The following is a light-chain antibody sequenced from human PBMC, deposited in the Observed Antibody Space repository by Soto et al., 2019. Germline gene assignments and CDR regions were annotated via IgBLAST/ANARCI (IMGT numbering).Light chain of an antibody. J-gene: IGLJ1*01. CDR2: EGT. V-gene: IGLV2-23*01. Sequence: QSALTQPASVSGSPGQSITISCTGTRSDVGSGNHNLVSWYRQRPGTAPKVMIYEGTKRPSGVSNRFSGSKSGHTASLTISGLQGEDEADYYCCSYAGSRAYVFGTGTKLTVL. CDR3: CSYAGSRAYV. CDR1: RSDVGSGNHNL.